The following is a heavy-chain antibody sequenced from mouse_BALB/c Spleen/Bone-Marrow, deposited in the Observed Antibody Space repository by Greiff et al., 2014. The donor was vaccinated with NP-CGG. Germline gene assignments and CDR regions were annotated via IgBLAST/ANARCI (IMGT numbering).Heavy chain of an antibody. CDR2: ISSGGSYT. CDR3: ARNDGYFD. V-gene: IGHV5-9-3*01. J-gene: IGHJ3*01. CDR1: GFTFSNYA. Sequence: DVHLVESGGGLVKPGGSLKLSCAASGFTFSNYAMSWVRQTPEKRLEWVATISSGGSYTYSPDSVKGRITISRDNAKNTLYLQMSSLRSEDTAMYYCARNDGYFDWGQGTLVTVSA. D-gene: IGHD2-3*01.